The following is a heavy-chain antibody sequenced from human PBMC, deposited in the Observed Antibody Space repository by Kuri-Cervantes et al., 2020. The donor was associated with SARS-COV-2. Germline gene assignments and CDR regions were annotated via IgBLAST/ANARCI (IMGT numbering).Heavy chain of an antibody. D-gene: IGHD4-17*01. CDR1: GFTFSSYA. Sequence: GESLKISCAASGFTFSSYAMSWVRQAPGKGLEWVANIKQDGSEKYYVDSVKGRFTISRDNAKNSLYLQMNSLRAEDTAVYYCARLTTVIPPSSYWYFDLWGRGTLVTVSS. CDR3: ARLTTVIPPSSYWYFDL. CDR2: IKQDGSEK. J-gene: IGHJ2*01. V-gene: IGHV3-7*01.